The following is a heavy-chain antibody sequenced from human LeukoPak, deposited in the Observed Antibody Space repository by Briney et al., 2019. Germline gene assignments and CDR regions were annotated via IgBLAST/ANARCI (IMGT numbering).Heavy chain of an antibody. CDR2: ISYDGSNK. D-gene: IGHD6-13*01. CDR3: ARVGLGYSSSWPDY. J-gene: IGHJ4*02. V-gene: IGHV3-30-3*01. CDR1: GFTFSSYA. Sequence: PGGSLRLSCAASGFTFSSYAMHWVRQAPGKGLEWVAVISYDGSNKYYADSVKGRFTISRDNSKNTLYLQMNSLRAEDTAVYYCARVGLGYSSSWPDYWGQGTLVTVSS.